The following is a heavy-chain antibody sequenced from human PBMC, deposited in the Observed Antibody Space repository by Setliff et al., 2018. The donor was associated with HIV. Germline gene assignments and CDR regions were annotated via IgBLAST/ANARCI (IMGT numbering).Heavy chain of an antibody. D-gene: IGHD3-10*01. CDR1: GFTFSNYW. J-gene: IGHJ4*01. CDR2: INQDGSEK. V-gene: IGHV3-7*03. Sequence: PGGSLRLSCAASGFTFSNYWMSWVRQAPGKGLEWVAHINQDGSEKNHVDSVKGRFTISRDNAKNSLYLQMNNLRDEDTAVYYCASFYGDYGYWGHGTQVTGSS. CDR3: ASFYGDYGY.